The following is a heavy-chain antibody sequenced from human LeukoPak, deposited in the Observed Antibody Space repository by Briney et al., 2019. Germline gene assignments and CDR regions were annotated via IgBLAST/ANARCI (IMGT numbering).Heavy chain of an antibody. D-gene: IGHD6-19*01. J-gene: IGHJ4*02. V-gene: IGHV4-39*01. Sequence: SETLSLTCSVSGGSISSLSYYWGWVRQPPGKGLEWIGSIYYGGRTYYNPSLKSRVTMPVDTSKNQFSLKLSSVTAADTAIYYCATSVTSSSGWYYGYWGQGSLVTVSS. CDR2: IYYGGRT. CDR1: GGSISSLSYY. CDR3: ATSVTSSSGWYYGY.